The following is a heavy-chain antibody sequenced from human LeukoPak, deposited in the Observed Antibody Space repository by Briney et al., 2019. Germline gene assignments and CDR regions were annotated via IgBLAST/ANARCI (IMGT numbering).Heavy chain of an antibody. J-gene: IGHJ4*02. CDR3: AKDPGFGVVPRYFDY. CDR2: IRYDGSNK. CDR1: GFTFSSYG. Sequence: PGGSLRLSCAASGFTFSSYGMHWVRQAPGKGLEWVAFIRYDGSNKYYADSVKGRFTISRDNSKNTLYLQMNSLRAEDTAVYYCAKDPGFGVVPRYFDYWGQGTLVTVSS. V-gene: IGHV3-30*02. D-gene: IGHD3-3*01.